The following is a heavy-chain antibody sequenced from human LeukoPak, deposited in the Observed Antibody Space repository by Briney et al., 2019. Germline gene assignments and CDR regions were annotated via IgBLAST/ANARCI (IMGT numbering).Heavy chain of an antibody. Sequence: SVKVSCKASGGTFSSYAISWVRQAPGQGLEWMGGIIPIFGTANYAQKFQGRVTITADESTSTAYMELSSLRSEDTAVYYCASVPYYYDSSGYLDWGQGTLVTVSS. J-gene: IGHJ4*02. V-gene: IGHV1-69*13. CDR1: GGTFSSYA. CDR2: IIPIFGTA. D-gene: IGHD3-22*01. CDR3: ASVPYYYDSSGYLD.